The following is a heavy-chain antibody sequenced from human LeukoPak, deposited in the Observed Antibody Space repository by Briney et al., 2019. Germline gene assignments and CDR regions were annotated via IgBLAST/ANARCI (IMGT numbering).Heavy chain of an antibody. CDR2: IYYSGST. CDR1: GGSISSGGYY. V-gene: IGHV4-31*03. J-gene: IGHJ6*03. D-gene: IGHD5-18*01. Sequence: SETLSLTCTVSGGSISSGGYYWSWIRQHPGKGLEWIGYIYYSGSTYHNPSLKSRVTISVDTSKNQFSLKLSSVTAADTAVYYCVRAARGNGTLWNYYYYMDVWGKGTTVTVSS. CDR3: VRAARGNGTLWNYYYYMDV.